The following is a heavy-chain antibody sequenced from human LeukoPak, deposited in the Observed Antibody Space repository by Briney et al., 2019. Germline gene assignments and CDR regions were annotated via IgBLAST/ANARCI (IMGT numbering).Heavy chain of an antibody. CDR1: GFTFSSYG. J-gene: IGHJ6*02. Sequence: GGSLTLSCAAAGFTFSSYGMHWVRLAPGKGLEWVAVIGFDGSNKNYADSVKRRFTISRDNSKNTLYLQMNSLRAEDTAVYYCARDDRLIGMAVWGQGTTVTVSS. CDR3: ARDDRLIGMAV. V-gene: IGHV3-33*01. CDR2: IGFDGSNK.